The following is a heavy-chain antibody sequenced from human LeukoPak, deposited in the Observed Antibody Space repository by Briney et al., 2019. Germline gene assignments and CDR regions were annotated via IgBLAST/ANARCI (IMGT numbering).Heavy chain of an antibody. D-gene: IGHD1-26*01. V-gene: IGHV1-18*01. CDR1: GYTFTSYG. CDR3: ARDSLVGVSFDY. Sequence: ASVKVSCKASGYTFTSYGISWVRQAPGQGLEWMGWISAFNGNTNYAQKLQGRVTMTTDTSTSTAYMELRSLRSDDTAVYYCARDSLVGVSFDYWGQGTLVTVSS. CDR2: ISAFNGNT. J-gene: IGHJ4*02.